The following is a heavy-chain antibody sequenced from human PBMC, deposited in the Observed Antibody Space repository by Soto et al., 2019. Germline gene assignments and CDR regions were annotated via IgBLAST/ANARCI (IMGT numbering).Heavy chain of an antibody. CDR2: ITGTSAFL. CDR1: GFVFSDFQ. D-gene: IGHD3-10*02. Sequence: GGALRLSCAASGFVFSDFQLNWVRQAPGRGLEWLASITGTSAFLFYADSIKGRFTISRDNPKNFLFLQMDSLGPEDTAVYYCARDNLAVQGAFDHWGQGALVTVSS. CDR3: ARDNLAVQGAFDH. V-gene: IGHV3-21*01. J-gene: IGHJ4*02.